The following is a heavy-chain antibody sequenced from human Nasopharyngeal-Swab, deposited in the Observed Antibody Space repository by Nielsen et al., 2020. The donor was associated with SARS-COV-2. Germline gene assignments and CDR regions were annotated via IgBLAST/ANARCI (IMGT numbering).Heavy chain of an antibody. Sequence: GGSLRLSCAASGFTFADYAMHWVRQAPGKGLEWVAVSRWNSGSIGYADSVKGRFTISRDNAKNSLYLQMNSLRAEDTALYYFAKDISGAFIFWWSMGAFDIWGQGTMVTVSS. V-gene: IGHV3-9*01. CDR2: SRWNSGSI. D-gene: IGHD2-21*01. CDR3: AKDISGAFIFWWSMGAFDI. CDR1: GFTFADYA. J-gene: IGHJ3*02.